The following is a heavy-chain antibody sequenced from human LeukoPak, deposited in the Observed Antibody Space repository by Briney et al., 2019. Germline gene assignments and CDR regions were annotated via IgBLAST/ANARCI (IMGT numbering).Heavy chain of an antibody. J-gene: IGHJ6*04. Sequence: PLETLSLTCTVSGGSVSSGSYYWSWIRQPPGKGLEWIGYIYYSGSTNYNPSLKSRVTISVDTSKNQFSLKLSSVTAADTAVYYCARDSFGTGTGTTQGMDVWGKGTTVTVSS. CDR3: ARDSFGTGTGTTQGMDV. CDR1: GGSVSSGSYY. D-gene: IGHD1-1*01. CDR2: IYYSGST. V-gene: IGHV4-61*01.